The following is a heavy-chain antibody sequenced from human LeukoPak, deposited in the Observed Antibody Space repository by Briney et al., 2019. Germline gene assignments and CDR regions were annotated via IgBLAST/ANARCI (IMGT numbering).Heavy chain of an antibody. CDR1: GFTFNRYG. V-gene: IGHV3-23*01. CDR2: ISASGANR. J-gene: IGHJ3*02. CDR3: ARDAEQWLFAFDI. Sequence: GGSLRLSCAASGFTFNRYGMSWVRQAPGKGVEWVSGISASGANRYYADSVKGRFTISRDNSRDTLSVQINSLRAEDTAVYYCARDAEQWLFAFDIWGQGTMVTVSS. D-gene: IGHD6-19*01.